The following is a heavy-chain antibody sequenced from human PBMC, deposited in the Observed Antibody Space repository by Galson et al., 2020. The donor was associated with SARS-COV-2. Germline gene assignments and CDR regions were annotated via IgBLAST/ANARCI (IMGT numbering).Heavy chain of an antibody. V-gene: IGHV4-59*08. CDR3: ARHERVWNDGSWDYYYYYYGMDV. Sequence: ASETLSLTCTVSGGSISSYYWRWIRQPPGKGLEWIGYIYYSGSTNYNPSLKSRVTISVDTSKNQFSLKLSSVTAADTAVYYCARHERVWNDGSWDYYYYYYGMDVWGQGTTVTVSS. J-gene: IGHJ6*02. CDR1: GGSISSYY. CDR2: IYYSGST. D-gene: IGHD1-1*01.